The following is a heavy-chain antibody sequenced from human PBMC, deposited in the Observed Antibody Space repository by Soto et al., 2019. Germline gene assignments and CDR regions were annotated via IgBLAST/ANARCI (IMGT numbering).Heavy chain of an antibody. D-gene: IGHD5-12*01. CDR1: GGTFSSYA. J-gene: IGHJ5*02. Sequence: QVQLVQSGAEVKKPGSSVKVSCKASGGTFSSYAISWVRQAPGQGLEWMGGIIPVFGTANYAQKFQGRVTLTADESTSTAYMELSSLRSEDTAVYYCASGPSRSGVRGWFDPWGQGTLVTVSS. V-gene: IGHV1-69*01. CDR2: IIPVFGTA. CDR3: ASGPSRSGVRGWFDP.